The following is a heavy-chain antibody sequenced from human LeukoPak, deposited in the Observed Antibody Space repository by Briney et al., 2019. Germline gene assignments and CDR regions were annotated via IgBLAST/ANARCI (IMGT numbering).Heavy chain of an antibody. CDR3: AKDGTFSGYYGDY. Sequence: GGSLRLSCAASGFTFSSYAMSWVRQAPGKGLEWVSAISGSGGSTYYADSVKGRFTISRDNSENTLYLQMNSLRAEDTAVYYCAKDGTFSGYYGDYWGQGTLVTVSS. D-gene: IGHD3-22*01. V-gene: IGHV3-23*01. CDR1: GFTFSSYA. CDR2: ISGSGGST. J-gene: IGHJ4*02.